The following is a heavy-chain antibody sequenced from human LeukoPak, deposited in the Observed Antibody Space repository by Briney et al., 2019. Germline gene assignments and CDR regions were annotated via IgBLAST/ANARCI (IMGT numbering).Heavy chain of an antibody. CDR1: GFIFSSYG. CDR3: AKEGSSFDY. J-gene: IGHJ4*02. CDR2: MSYDGRKT. Sequence: GGSLRLSCAASGFIFSSYGMHWVRQAPGKGLEWVADMSYDGRKTYYADSVKGRFTISRDNSKNTLYLQMNSLRVEDTAVYYCAKEGSSFDYWGQGTLVTVSS. V-gene: IGHV3-30*18. D-gene: IGHD6-6*01.